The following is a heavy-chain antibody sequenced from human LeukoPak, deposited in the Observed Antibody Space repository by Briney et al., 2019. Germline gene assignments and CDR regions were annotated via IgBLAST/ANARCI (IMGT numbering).Heavy chain of an antibody. Sequence: PGGSLRLSCTVSGFTFSSFTMNWVRQGPGKGLEWVASISNSGDYISYADSLKGRFTISRDNAKNSLYLQMNSLRAEDTAVYYCARELWEPDFDYWGQGTLVTVSS. J-gene: IGHJ4*02. CDR1: GFTFSSFT. V-gene: IGHV3-21*01. D-gene: IGHD1-26*01. CDR2: ISNSGDYI. CDR3: ARELWEPDFDY.